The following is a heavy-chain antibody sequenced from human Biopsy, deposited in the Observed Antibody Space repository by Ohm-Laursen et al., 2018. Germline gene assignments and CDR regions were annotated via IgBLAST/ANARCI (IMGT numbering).Heavy chain of an antibody. CDR2: IYSSGRT. D-gene: IGHD3-22*01. CDR1: GGSLNNHY. CDR3: ARHDRSGYWGIDY. Sequence: TLSLTCSVSGGSLNNHYWSWIRQSPGKGLEWLAYIYSSGRTNYNPSLKSRIIVSVDTSKNQLFLKVTSVTATDTAMYYCARHDRSGYWGIDYWGQGALVTVSA. J-gene: IGHJ4*02. V-gene: IGHV4-4*08.